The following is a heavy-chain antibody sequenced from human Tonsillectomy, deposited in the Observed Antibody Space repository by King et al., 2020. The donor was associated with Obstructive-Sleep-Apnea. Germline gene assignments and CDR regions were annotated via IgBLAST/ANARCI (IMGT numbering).Heavy chain of an antibody. Sequence: VQLVESGGGLAQPGRSLRLSCAASGFTFDDYAMHWVRHIPGKGLEWVSTISWNSGSVCYADSVKGRFTISRDNAKNSLYLQMNSLRLEDTALYYCAKGYFHGSGSSYYFDNWGQGTQVTVSS. CDR3: AKGYFHGSGSSYYFDN. CDR1: GFTFDDYA. D-gene: IGHD3-10*01. J-gene: IGHJ4*02. V-gene: IGHV3-9*01. CDR2: ISWNSGSV.